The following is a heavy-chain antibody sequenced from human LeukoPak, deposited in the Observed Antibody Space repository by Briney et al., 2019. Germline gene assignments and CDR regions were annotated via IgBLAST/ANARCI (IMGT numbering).Heavy chain of an antibody. Sequence: APVKVSCKASGYTFTNYYIHWVRQAPGQGLEWMGIINSSGGSTSYAQRFQGRVTMTRDTSTSTVYMELFSLRSDDTAVYYCSRTRRNCSGGSCPEYFQVWGQGTLVTVSS. CDR2: INSSGGST. V-gene: IGHV1-46*01. D-gene: IGHD2-15*01. CDR3: SRTRRNCSGGSCPEYFQV. CDR1: GYTFTNYY. J-gene: IGHJ1*01.